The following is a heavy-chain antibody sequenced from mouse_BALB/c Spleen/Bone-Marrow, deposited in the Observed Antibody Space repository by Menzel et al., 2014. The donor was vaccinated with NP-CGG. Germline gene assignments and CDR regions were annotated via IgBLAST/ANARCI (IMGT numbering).Heavy chain of an antibody. D-gene: IGHD2-14*01. CDR2: ISYDGSN. CDR1: GYSITSGYY. Sequence: EVQLQQSGPGLVKPSQSLSLTCSVTGYSITSGYYWNWIRQFPRNKLEWMGYISYDGSNNYNPSLKNRISITRDTSKNQFFLKLNSVTTEDTATYYCARSPLDRPFAYWGQGTLVTVSA. CDR3: ARSPLDRPFAY. V-gene: IGHV3-6*02. J-gene: IGHJ3*01.